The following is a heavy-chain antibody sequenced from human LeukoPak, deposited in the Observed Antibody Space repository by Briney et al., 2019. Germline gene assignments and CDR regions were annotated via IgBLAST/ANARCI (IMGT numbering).Heavy chain of an antibody. CDR1: GFTFSSYA. CDR2: IKTKADNYAT. J-gene: IGHJ6*04. CDR3: THPAYYCNVDV. V-gene: IGHV3-73*01. D-gene: IGHD6-25*01. Sequence: HPGRSLRLSCAASGFTFSSYAMHWVRQAPGKGLEWVGRIKTKADNYATAYAASVKGRFTISRDDSTNTAYLQMNSLKTEDTAVYYCTHPAYYCNVDVWGKGTTVTVSS.